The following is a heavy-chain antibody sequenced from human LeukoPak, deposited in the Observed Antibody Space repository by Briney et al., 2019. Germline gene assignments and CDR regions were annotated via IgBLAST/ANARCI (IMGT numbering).Heavy chain of an antibody. V-gene: IGHV3-11*03. CDR1: GFTFSDYY. D-gene: IGHD5-18*01. J-gene: IGHJ4*02. CDR2: ISSSSSYT. Sequence: GGSLRLSCAASGFTFSDYYMSWIRQAPGKGLEWVSYISSSSSYTNYADSVKGRYTISRDNAKNSLYLQMNSLRAEDTAVYYCARLRGYSYGFDYWGQGTLVTVPS. CDR3: ARLRGYSYGFDY.